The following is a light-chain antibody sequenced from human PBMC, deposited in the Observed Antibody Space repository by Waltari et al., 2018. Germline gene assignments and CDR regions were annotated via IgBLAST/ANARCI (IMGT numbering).Light chain of an antibody. CDR1: SSHIGRNL. CDR3: ATWDVGLSAWM. CDR2: RDS. Sequence: SVLPQPPSSSGTPGQRVTMSCSGNSSHIGRNLVYWYQHLPGTAPKLLIDRDSPRPSGVPDRVSGSRSGNSASLAISGLRSDDEADYYCATWDVGLSAWMFGGGTKLTVL. J-gene: IGLJ3*02. V-gene: IGLV1-47*01.